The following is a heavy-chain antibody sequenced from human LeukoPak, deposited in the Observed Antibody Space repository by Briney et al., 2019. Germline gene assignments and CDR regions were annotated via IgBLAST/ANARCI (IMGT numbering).Heavy chain of an antibody. CDR3: ARDTTGSSLDY. CDR1: GGSISSGDYY. CDR2: IYTSGST. D-gene: IGHD1-26*01. V-gene: IGHV4-61*02. J-gene: IGHJ4*02. Sequence: PSQTLSLTCTVSGGSISSGDYYWRWIRQPAGKGLEWIGRIYTSGSTNYNPSLKSRVTISVDTSKNQFSLKLSSVTAADTAVYYCARDTTGSSLDYWGQGTLVTVSS.